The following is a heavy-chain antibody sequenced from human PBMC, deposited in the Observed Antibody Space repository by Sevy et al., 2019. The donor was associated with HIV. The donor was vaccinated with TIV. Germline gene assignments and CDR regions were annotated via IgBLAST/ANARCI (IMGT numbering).Heavy chain of an antibody. CDR2: IYSDGST. CDR3: ARGKSGYGYGLDY. D-gene: IGHD5-18*01. CDR1: GFPVSSNY. V-gene: IGHV3-66*01. Sequence: RGSLRLSCAASGFPVSSNYMSWVRQAPGKGLEWVSVIYSDGSTYHADPVKGRFTISRDNSKNTLYLQMNSLRVEDTAVYYCARGKSGYGYGLDYWGQGTLVTVSS. J-gene: IGHJ4*02.